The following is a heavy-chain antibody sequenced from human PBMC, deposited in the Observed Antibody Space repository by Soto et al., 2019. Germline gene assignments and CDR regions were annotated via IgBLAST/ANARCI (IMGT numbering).Heavy chain of an antibody. CDR2: ISSNGGTT. CDR3: VRRVSGNYDY. J-gene: IGHJ4*02. Sequence: EVQLAESGGGMVQPGGSLRLSCVASGFTFSSYDMHWVRQAPGKGLEYVSSISSNGGTTDYGNSVKGRFTISRDNSKNTLYLQMGSLRAEDMAVYYCVRRVSGNYDYWGLGTLVTVSS. V-gene: IGHV3-64*01. D-gene: IGHD1-7*01. CDR1: GFTFSSYD.